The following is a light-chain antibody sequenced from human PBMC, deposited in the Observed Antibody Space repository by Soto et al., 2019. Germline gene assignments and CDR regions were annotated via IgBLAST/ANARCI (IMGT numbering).Light chain of an antibody. V-gene: IGLV1-47*01. Sequence: QSVLTQPPSASWTPGQRVTISFSGSSSKIGSNYVYWYQQLPGTAPKLLIYRNNQRPSGVPDRFSGSKSGTSASLAISGLRSEDEADYYCAAWDDSLSGPSYVFGTGTKVTVL. CDR1: SSKIGSNY. J-gene: IGLJ1*01. CDR3: AAWDDSLSGPSYV. CDR2: RNN.